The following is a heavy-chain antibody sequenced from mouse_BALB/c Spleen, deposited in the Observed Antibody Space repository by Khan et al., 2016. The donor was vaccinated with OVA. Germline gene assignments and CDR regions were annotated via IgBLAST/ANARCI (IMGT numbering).Heavy chain of an antibody. CDR3: ARRTTGYALDY. J-gene: IGHJ4*01. CDR1: GYTFTSNT. CDR2: INPRSSYT. V-gene: IGHV1-4*01. D-gene: IGHD2-14*01. Sequence: QVQLKESGAELARPGASVKMSCKASGYTFTSNTIHWVKQRPGQGLEWIGYINPRSSYTTYNQKFTDKATLTADKSSNTAYIQLISLTSEDSAVYYCARRTTGYALDYWGQGTSVTVSS.